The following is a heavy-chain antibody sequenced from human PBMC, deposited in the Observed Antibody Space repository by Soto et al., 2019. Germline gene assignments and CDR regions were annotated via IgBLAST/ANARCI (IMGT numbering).Heavy chain of an antibody. CDR3: VKDKWVDY. Sequence: PGGSLRLSCSASGFTFSSYAMHWVRQAPGKGLQYVSSISHNGITTYYADSVKGRFTISRDNSKNTLYLQMSSLRLDDTAMYYCVKDKWVDYWGQGTLVTVSS. CDR1: GFTFSSYA. V-gene: IGHV3-64D*06. CDR2: ISHNGITT. J-gene: IGHJ4*02. D-gene: IGHD1-26*01.